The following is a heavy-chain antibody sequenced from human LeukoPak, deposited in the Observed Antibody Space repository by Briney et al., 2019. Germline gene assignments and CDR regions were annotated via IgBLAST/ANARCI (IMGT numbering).Heavy chain of an antibody. CDR2: IDPNSGGT. V-gene: IGHV1-2*02. CDR3: APDHSSIL. Sequence: ASVKVSCKASGYTFTGSYMHWVRQAPGQGLEWMGWIDPNSGGTRYAQKFQGRVTMTRDTSISTANMELSRLTSDDTAVYYCAPDHSSILWGQGTLVTVSS. CDR1: GYTFTGSY. J-gene: IGHJ4*02. D-gene: IGHD1-14*01.